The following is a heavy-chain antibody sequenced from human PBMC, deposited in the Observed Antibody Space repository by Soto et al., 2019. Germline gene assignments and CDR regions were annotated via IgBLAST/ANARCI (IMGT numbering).Heavy chain of an antibody. J-gene: IGHJ5*02. D-gene: IGHD2-15*01. Sequence: QVQLVQSGAEVKKPGASVKVSCKASGYTFTSYDINWVRQATGQGLEWMGWMNPNSGNTGYAQKFQGRVTMTRNTXXSXAXMELSSLRSEDTAVYYCARAIVVVVAATGSAGWFDPWGQGTLVTVSS. CDR3: ARAIVVVVAATGSAGWFDP. CDR1: GYTFTSYD. CDR2: MNPNSGNT. V-gene: IGHV1-8*01.